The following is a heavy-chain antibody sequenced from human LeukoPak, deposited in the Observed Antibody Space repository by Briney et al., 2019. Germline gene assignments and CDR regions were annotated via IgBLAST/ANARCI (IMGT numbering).Heavy chain of an antibody. CDR1: GFTFSSYE. CDR2: ISSSGSTI. Sequence: SGGSLRLSCAASGFTFSSYEMNWVRQAPGKGLEWVSYISSSGSTIYYADSVKGRFTISRDNAKNSLYLQMNSLRAEDTAVYYCVRGGGRGDYNERYYFDYWGQGTLVTVSS. V-gene: IGHV3-48*03. J-gene: IGHJ4*02. D-gene: IGHD3-22*01. CDR3: VRGGGRGDYNERYYFDY.